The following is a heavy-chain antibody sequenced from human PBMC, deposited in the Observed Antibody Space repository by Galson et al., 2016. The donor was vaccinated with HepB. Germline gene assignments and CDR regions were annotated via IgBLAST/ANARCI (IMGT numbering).Heavy chain of an antibody. CDR1: GYSFTNYW. J-gene: IGHJ3*01. D-gene: IGHD2-15*01. V-gene: IGHV5-51*01. CDR2: IYPADYDV. CDR3: AGHSAGTFEDSVVVGGAVEGIDL. Sequence: QSGAEVKKPGESLRISCEGSGYSFTNYWIVWVRQMPGKGLEWMGIIYPADYDVRYSPSLQGQVIISADKSITTAYLQWSSLKASDTAMYYCAGHSAGTFEDSVVVGGAVEGIDLWGQGTMVIVSS.